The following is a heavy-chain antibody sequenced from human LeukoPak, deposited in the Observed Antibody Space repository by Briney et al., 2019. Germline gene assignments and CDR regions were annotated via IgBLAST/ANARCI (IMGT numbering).Heavy chain of an antibody. D-gene: IGHD3-3*01. CDR1: GYTFTGYY. CDR2: INPNSGGT. Sequence: ASVKVSCKASGYTFTGYYMHWVRQAPGQGLEWMGWINPNSGGTNYAQKFQGRVTMTSDTSISTAYMELSRLRSDDTAVYYCARGDFWSGYKAPFDYWGQGTLVTVSS. CDR3: ARGDFWSGYKAPFDY. V-gene: IGHV1-2*02. J-gene: IGHJ4*02.